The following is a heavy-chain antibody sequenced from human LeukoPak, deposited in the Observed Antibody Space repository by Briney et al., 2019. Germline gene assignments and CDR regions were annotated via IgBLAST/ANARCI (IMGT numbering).Heavy chain of an antibody. V-gene: IGHV3-23*01. CDR1: GFTFSAYA. D-gene: IGHD4-17*01. Sequence: PGGSLRLSCAASGFTFSAYALSRVRQAPGKGLEWVSTIGYSGADTYYADSVKGRFTISRDNSKNTLYLQMNSLRAEDTAAYYCAKDSATTVTSVDYWGQGTLVTVSS. CDR3: AKDSATTVTSVDY. CDR2: IGYSGADT. J-gene: IGHJ4*02.